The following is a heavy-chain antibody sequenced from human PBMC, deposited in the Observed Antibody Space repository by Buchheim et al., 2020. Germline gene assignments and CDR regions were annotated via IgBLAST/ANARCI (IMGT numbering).Heavy chain of an antibody. CDR1: GFTFSSYS. CDR3: ARDGGYGDYDYYYYGMDV. J-gene: IGHJ6*02. CDR2: ISSSSSTI. D-gene: IGHD4-17*01. V-gene: IGHV3-48*01. Sequence: EVQLVESGGGLVQPGGSLRLSCAASGFTFSSYSVNWVRQAPGKGLEWVSYISSSSSTIYYADSVRGRFTISRDNAKNSLYLQMNSLRAEDTAVYYCARDGGYGDYDYYYYGMDVWGQGTT.